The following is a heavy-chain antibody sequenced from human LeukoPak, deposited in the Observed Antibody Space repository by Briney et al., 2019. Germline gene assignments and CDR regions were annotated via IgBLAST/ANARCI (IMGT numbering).Heavy chain of an antibody. CDR3: ARQYSSSWSPGSSYYGMDV. Sequence: SETLSLTCTVSGGSISSYYWSWIRLPPGKGLEWIGHIYYSGSTNYNPSLKSRVTISVDTSKNQFSLKLSSVTAADTAVYYCARQYSSSWSPGSSYYGMDVWGQGTTVTVSS. CDR2: IYYSGST. CDR1: GGSISSYY. V-gene: IGHV4-59*08. J-gene: IGHJ6*02. D-gene: IGHD6-13*01.